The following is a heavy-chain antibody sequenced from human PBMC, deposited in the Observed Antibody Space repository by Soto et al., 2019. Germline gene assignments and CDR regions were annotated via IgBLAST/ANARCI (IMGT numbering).Heavy chain of an antibody. V-gene: IGHV5-51*01. D-gene: IGHD3-16*02. CDR1: GYSFTSYW. Sequence: PGESLKISCKGSGYSFTSYWIGWVRQMPGKGLEWMGIIYPGDSDTRYSPSFQGQVTISADKSISTAYLQWSSLKASDTAMYYCARQGIFMFGGGIAPPPDYWGQRSLVPVSA. CDR3: ARQGIFMFGGGIAPPPDY. CDR2: IYPGDSDT. J-gene: IGHJ4*02.